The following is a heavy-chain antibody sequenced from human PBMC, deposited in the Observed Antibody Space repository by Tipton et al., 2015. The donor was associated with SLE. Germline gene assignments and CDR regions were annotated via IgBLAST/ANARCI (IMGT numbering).Heavy chain of an antibody. J-gene: IGHJ6*03. Sequence: TLSLTCAVYGGSFSGYYWSWIRRPPGKGLEWIGEINHSGSTNYNPSLKSRVTISVDTSKNQFSLKLSSVTAADTAVYYCARSWSYYYMDVWGKGTTVTVSS. CDR1: GGSFSGYY. CDR2: INHSGST. V-gene: IGHV4-34*01. D-gene: IGHD6-13*01. CDR3: ARSWSYYYMDV.